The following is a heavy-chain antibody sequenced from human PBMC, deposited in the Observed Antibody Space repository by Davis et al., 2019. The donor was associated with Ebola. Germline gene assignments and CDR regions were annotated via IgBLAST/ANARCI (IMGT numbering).Heavy chain of an antibody. J-gene: IGHJ5*02. CDR1: GGSFSGYY. CDR2: INHSGST. Sequence: MPSETLSLTCAVYGGSFSGYYWSWIRQLPGKGLEWIGEINHSGSTNYNPSLKSRVTISVDTSKNQFSLKLSSVTAADTAVYYCARQGWSGYSLRHWLDPWGRGTLVTVSS. CDR3: ARQGWSGYSLRHWLDP. V-gene: IGHV4-34*01. D-gene: IGHD3-3*01.